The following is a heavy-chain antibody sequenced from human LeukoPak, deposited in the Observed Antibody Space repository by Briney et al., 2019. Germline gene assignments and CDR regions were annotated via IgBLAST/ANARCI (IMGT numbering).Heavy chain of an antibody. Sequence: PGGSLRLSCAASGFTFSSYAMSWVRQAPGKGLEWVSAISGSGGNTYYADSVKGRFTISRDNSKNTLYLQMSSLRAEDTAVYYCAKDRAVAGLMGADVSWGQGTLVTVSS. J-gene: IGHJ5*02. CDR1: GFTFSSYA. V-gene: IGHV3-23*01. CDR2: ISGSGGNT. D-gene: IGHD6-19*01. CDR3: AKDRAVAGLMGADVS.